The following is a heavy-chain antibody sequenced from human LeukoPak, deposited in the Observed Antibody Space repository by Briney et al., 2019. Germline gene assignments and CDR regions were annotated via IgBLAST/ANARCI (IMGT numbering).Heavy chain of an antibody. V-gene: IGHV3-7*03. CDR3: AKDPPNCGGDCYSGFDY. D-gene: IGHD2-21*02. CDR1: GFTFSSYW. CDR2: IKQDGSEK. J-gene: IGHJ4*02. Sequence: GGSLRLSCAASGFTFSSYWMSWVRQAPGKGLEWVANIKQDGSEKYYVDSVKGRFTISRDNSKNTLYLQMNSLRAEDTAVYYCAKDPPNCGGDCYSGFDYWGQGTLVTVSS.